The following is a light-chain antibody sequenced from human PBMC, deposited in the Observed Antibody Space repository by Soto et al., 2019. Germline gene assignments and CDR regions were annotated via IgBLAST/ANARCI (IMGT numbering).Light chain of an antibody. Sequence: EIVLTQSPGTLSLSPGERGTLSCRASQSVSSSHLAWYQQKPGQAPRLLIYGASSRATGIPDRFSGSGSGTDFSLTLSRLEPEDFAVYYCQQYGSSPWTFGQGTKVEVK. CDR1: QSVSSSH. CDR3: QQYGSSPWT. J-gene: IGKJ1*01. V-gene: IGKV3-20*01. CDR2: GAS.